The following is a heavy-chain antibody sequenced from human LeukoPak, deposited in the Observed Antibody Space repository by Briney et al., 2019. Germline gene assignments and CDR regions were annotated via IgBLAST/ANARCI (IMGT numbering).Heavy chain of an antibody. CDR3: AKSPQVSTVTTYYFHY. D-gene: IGHD4-17*01. J-gene: IGHJ4*02. Sequence: GGSLRLSCAASGFTFSSYSMNWVRQAPGKGLEWVSSISSSSSYIYYADSVKGRFTISRDIAKNSLYLQMNSLRAEDTAVYYCAKSPQVSTVTTYYFHYWGQGTLVTVSS. CDR2: ISSSSSYI. V-gene: IGHV3-21*04. CDR1: GFTFSSYS.